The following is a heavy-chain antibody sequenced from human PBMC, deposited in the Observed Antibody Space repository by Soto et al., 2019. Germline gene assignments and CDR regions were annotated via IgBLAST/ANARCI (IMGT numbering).Heavy chain of an antibody. CDR2: INPNSGGT. V-gene: IGHV1-2*04. Sequence: ASVKVSCKASGYTFTSYYMHWVRQAPGQGLEWMGWINPNSGGTNYAQKFQGWVTMTRDTSISTAYMELSRLRSDDTAVYYCARAYYDFWSGPLGYWGQGTLVTVSS. CDR1: GYTFTSYY. J-gene: IGHJ4*02. D-gene: IGHD3-3*01. CDR3: ARAYYDFWSGPLGY.